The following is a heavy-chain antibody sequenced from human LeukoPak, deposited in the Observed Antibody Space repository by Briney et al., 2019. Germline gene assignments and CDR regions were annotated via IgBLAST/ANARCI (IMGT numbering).Heavy chain of an antibody. V-gene: IGHV5-51*01. Sequence: GESLKISCKGSGYSFTNYWIGWGRPMPGKGLGGMGIIYPSDSDTKYSPSFQGQVTISADKSINTAYLQWSSLKASDTAMYYCARHGGYCSGDCYGYWGQGTLVTVSS. CDR1: GYSFTNYW. CDR2: IYPSDSDT. CDR3: ARHGGYCSGDCYGY. J-gene: IGHJ4*02. D-gene: IGHD2-15*01.